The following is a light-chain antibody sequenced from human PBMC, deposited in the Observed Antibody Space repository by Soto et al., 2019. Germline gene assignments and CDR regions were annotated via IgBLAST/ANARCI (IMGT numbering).Light chain of an antibody. Sequence: QSVLTQPASVSGSPGQSITISCTGTSSDIGNYNFVSWYQQHPGTAPKLMIYDVSNRPSGVSNRFSGSKSGNTASLTISGLQAEDEADYYCSSYTSSSTVFGGGTKLTVL. CDR3: SSYTSSSTV. CDR1: SSDIGNYNF. J-gene: IGLJ2*01. CDR2: DVS. V-gene: IGLV2-14*01.